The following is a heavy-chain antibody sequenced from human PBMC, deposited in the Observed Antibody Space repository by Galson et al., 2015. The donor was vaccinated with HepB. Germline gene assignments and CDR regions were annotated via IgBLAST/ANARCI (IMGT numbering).Heavy chain of an antibody. V-gene: IGHV3-33*01. J-gene: IGHJ3*02. CDR2: IWYDGSNK. CDR3: ARVKSGAAQGSFDI. Sequence: LRLSCAASGFTFSNYGMHWVRQAPGKGLEWVAVIWYDGSNKYYADSVRGRFTISRDNSKNTLYLQMNSLSADDTAVYYCARVKSGAAQGSFDIWGQGTIVTVSS. CDR1: GFTFSNYG. D-gene: IGHD6-25*01.